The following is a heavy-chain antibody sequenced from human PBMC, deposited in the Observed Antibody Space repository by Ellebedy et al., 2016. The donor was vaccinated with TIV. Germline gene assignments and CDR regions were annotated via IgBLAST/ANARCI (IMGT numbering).Heavy chain of an antibody. CDR1: GFSLSTSGVA. CDR3: AHSEMGGSYLLDWFDP. Sequence: SGPTLVKPTQTLTLTCTFSGFSLSTSGVAVGWIRQPPGKALEWLALIYWNDDKCYSPSLKSRLTISKDTSKNQVVLTMTNMDPVDTATYYCAHSEMGGSYLLDWFDPWGQGTLVTVSS. CDR2: IYWNDDK. V-gene: IGHV2-5*01. D-gene: IGHD1-26*01. J-gene: IGHJ5*02.